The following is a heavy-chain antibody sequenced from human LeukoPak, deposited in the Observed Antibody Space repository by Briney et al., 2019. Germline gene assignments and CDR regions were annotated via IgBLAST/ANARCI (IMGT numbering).Heavy chain of an antibody. V-gene: IGHV4-59*01. CDR1: GGSISSYY. CDR3: ARLPHGPLDAFDI. CDR2: IYYSGST. Sequence: SETLSLTCTVSGGSISSYYWSWIRQPPGKGLEWIGYIYYSGSTNYNPSLKSRVTISVDTSKNQFSLKLSSVTAADTAVYYCARLPHGPLDAFDIWGQGTMVTVSS. J-gene: IGHJ3*02.